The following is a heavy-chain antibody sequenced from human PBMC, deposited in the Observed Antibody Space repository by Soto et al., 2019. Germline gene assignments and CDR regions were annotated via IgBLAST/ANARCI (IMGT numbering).Heavy chain of an antibody. J-gene: IGHJ4*02. CDR2: INPNSGGT. CDR3: ARGRLRFLEWLFHFDY. D-gene: IGHD3-3*01. Sequence: ASVKVSCKASGYTFTGYYMHWVRQAPGQGLEWMGWINPNSGGTNYAQKFQGWVTMTRDTSISTVYMELSRLRSDDTAVYYCARGRLRFLEWLFHFDYWGQGTLVTAPQ. CDR1: GYTFTGYY. V-gene: IGHV1-2*04.